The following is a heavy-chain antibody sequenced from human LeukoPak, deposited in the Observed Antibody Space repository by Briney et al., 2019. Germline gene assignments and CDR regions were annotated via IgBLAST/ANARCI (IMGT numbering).Heavy chain of an antibody. CDR3: ARDVTGGSYFDY. Sequence: PSETLSLTCTVSGGSISSGGYYWSWIRQRPGKGLEWIGYIYYSGTTYYNPSLKSRVTMSVDTSKNQFSLKLISVTAADTAVYYCARDVTGGSYFDYWGQGTLVTVSS. D-gene: IGHD1-26*01. J-gene: IGHJ4*02. CDR1: GGSISSGGYY. V-gene: IGHV4-31*03. CDR2: IYYSGTT.